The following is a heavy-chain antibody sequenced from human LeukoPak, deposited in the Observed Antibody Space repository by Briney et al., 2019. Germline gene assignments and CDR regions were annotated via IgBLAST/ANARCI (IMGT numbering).Heavy chain of an antibody. V-gene: IGHV1-8*01. CDR1: GYTFTCYD. Sequence: VASVKVSCKASGYTFTCYDINWLRQATGQGLEWMGWMNPNSGNTGYAQKFQGRVTMTRNTSMSTAYMELSSLRSEDTAVYYCAIRTPVDIVATLGERVKKGLDYWGQGTLVTVSS. CDR2: MNPNSGNT. CDR3: AIRTPVDIVATLGERVKKGLDY. J-gene: IGHJ4*02. D-gene: IGHD5-12*01.